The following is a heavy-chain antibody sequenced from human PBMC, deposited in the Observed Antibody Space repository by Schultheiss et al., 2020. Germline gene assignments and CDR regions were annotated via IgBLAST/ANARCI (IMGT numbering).Heavy chain of an antibody. J-gene: IGHJ6*04. Sequence: GGSLRLSCAASGFTFSSYAMSWVRQAPGKGLEWVSAISGSGGSTYYADSVKGRFTISRDNSKNTLYLQMNSLRAEDTAVYYCAKSDYDISTGYKGSPYYYYGMDVWGKGTTVTVSS. CDR2: ISGSGGST. CDR1: GFTFSSYA. V-gene: IGHV3-23*01. CDR3: AKSDYDISTGYKGSPYYYYGMDV. D-gene: IGHD3-9*01.